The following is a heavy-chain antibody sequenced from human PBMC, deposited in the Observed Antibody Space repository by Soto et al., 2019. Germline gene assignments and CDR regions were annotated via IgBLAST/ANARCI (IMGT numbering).Heavy chain of an antibody. Sequence: EEQLLESGGGLVRPGRSLRLSCAASEFTFRSYAMSWVRQAPGKGLEWVSAITASADTTYYADSVKGRFTISRDNSKNTLYLRMNSRRAEDTAVYYFAKVRPLRDSASTSCLGAFDIWGQGTMVTVS. CDR3: AKVRPLRDSASTSCLGAFDI. CDR2: ITASADTT. D-gene: IGHD2-2*01. V-gene: IGHV3-23*01. J-gene: IGHJ3*02. CDR1: EFTFRSYA.